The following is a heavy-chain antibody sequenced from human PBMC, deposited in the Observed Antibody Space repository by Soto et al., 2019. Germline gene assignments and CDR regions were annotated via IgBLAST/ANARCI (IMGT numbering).Heavy chain of an antibody. J-gene: IGHJ4*02. Sequence: SETLSLTCTVSGGSISSYYWSWIRQPPGKGLEWIGYIYYSGSTYYNPSLKSRVTISVDTSKNQFSLKLSSVTAADTAVYYCARGRSSTSQYPIGYWGQGTLVTVAS. D-gene: IGHD2-2*01. CDR3: ARGRSSTSQYPIGY. CDR1: GGSISSYY. CDR2: IYYSGST. V-gene: IGHV4-59*12.